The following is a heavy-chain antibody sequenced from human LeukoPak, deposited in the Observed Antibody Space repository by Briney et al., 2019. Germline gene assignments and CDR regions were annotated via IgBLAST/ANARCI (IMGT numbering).Heavy chain of an antibody. J-gene: IGHJ5*01. CDR1: GFSFGNYA. CDR2: ISGTGGAT. Sequence: GGSLRLSCVASGFSFGNYAMSWVRQAPGKGLQWVSQISGTGGATWYAGFARDRFTISRDNPKKTLYLQMSGLRVEDTAMYYCVKDPRDTYGTNWFVSWGQGTLLIVSS. D-gene: IGHD2-21*01. V-gene: IGHV3-23*01. CDR3: VKDPRDTYGTNWFVS.